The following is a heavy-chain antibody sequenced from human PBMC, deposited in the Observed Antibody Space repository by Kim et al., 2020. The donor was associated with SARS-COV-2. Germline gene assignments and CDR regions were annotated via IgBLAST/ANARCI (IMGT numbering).Heavy chain of an antibody. Sequence: GGSLRLSCAASGFTFSNAWMSWVRQAPGKGLEWVGRIKSKTDGGTTDYAAPVKGRFTISRDDSKNTLYLQMNSLKTEDTAVYYCTTDGGGDCYPEDYWGQGTLVTVSS. D-gene: IGHD2-21*02. V-gene: IGHV3-15*01. CDR2: IKSKTDGGTT. CDR3: TTDGGGDCYPEDY. J-gene: IGHJ4*02. CDR1: GFTFSNAW.